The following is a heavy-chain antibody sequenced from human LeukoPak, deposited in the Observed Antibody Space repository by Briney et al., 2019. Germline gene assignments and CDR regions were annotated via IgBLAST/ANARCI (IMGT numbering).Heavy chain of an antibody. Sequence: PGGSLRLSCAASGFTFSDYYMSWIRQAPGKGLEWVSYISSSGSTIYYADSVKGRFTISRDNAKNSLYLQMNSLGAEDTAVYYCAKDLPDAFFDYWGQGTLVTVSS. CDR1: GFTFSDYY. CDR2: ISSSGSTI. J-gene: IGHJ4*02. CDR3: AKDLPDAFFDY. D-gene: IGHD2-2*01. V-gene: IGHV3-11*04.